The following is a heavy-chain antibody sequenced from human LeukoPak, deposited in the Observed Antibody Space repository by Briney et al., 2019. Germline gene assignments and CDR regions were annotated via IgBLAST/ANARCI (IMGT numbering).Heavy chain of an antibody. V-gene: IGHV3-53*01. CDR2: IHTGGNT. CDR3: TGGTAYSGYGGY. J-gene: IGHJ4*02. D-gene: IGHD6-25*01. Sequence: AGSLRLSCAASGFSVRCNYMNWVRQAPGKGLEWVSVIHTGGNTDYADSVKGRFAISRDNSQNTIYLHMNSLRAEDTAVYYCTGGTAYSGYGGYWGQGTLVTVSS. CDR1: GFSVRCNY.